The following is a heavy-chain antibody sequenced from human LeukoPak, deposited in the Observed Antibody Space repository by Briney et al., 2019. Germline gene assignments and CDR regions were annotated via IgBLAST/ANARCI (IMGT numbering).Heavy chain of an antibody. CDR1: GYTFTNYG. CDR2: ISTYTGKT. CDR3: ARERWHFFDY. V-gene: IGHV1-18*01. Sequence: ASVKVSCKASGYTFTNYGISWVRQAPGQGLEWMGWISTYTGKTNCTQKVQDRVTMTRDTSTSTAYMELRSLRSDDTAVYYCARERWHFFDYWGQGTLVTVSS. D-gene: IGHD2-15*01. J-gene: IGHJ4*02.